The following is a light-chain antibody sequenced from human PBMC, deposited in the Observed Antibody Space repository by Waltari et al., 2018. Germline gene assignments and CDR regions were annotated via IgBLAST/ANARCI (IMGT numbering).Light chain of an antibody. CDR2: GGS. CDR3: QQSDRTPYT. V-gene: IGKV1-39*01. Sequence: DIQMTQSPPSLSASVGDRVTITCRASQSISNSLNWYQHKPGTAPKVLIYGGSRLHSGGPSRFSGTASETHFTLTISSLQPEDSATYYCQQSDRTPYTFGQGTKLVIK. J-gene: IGKJ2*01. CDR1: QSISNS.